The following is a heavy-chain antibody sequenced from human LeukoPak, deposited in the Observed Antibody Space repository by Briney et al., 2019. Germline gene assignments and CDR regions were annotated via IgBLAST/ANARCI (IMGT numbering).Heavy chain of an antibody. CDR1: GFTFSNYG. CDR3: AKGHDFLLDY. Sequence: GGSLRLSCAASGFTFSNYGMHWVRQAPGKGLEWVAFIRYDGSDKYYADSVKGRFTFSRDNSKNTLYLQMNSMRAEDTAVYYCAKGHDFLLDYWGQGTLVTVSS. D-gene: IGHD2-21*02. V-gene: IGHV3-30*02. J-gene: IGHJ4*02. CDR2: IRYDGSDK.